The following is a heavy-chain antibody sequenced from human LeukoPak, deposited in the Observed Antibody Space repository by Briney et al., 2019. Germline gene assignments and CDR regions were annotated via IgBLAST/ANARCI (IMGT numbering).Heavy chain of an antibody. CDR3: AKKGAVGPTTGNYFDS. V-gene: IGHV3-30*02. Sequence: PGGSLRLSCVTSGFPLSTYGVHWVRQAPGSGLEWLAYIHYDGYTTNYADSVKGRFTISRENTKNTLYLQMNSLRDEDTAVYYCAKKGAVGPTTGNYFDSWGQGTLVTVSS. CDR2: IHYDGYTT. J-gene: IGHJ4*02. CDR1: GFPLSTYG. D-gene: IGHD1-26*01.